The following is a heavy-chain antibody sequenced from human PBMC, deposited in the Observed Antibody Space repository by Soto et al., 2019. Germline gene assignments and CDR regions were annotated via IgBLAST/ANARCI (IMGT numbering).Heavy chain of an antibody. CDR3: ARRCSSTGCYDS. V-gene: IGHV4-59*08. CDR1: GGSLSGYY. J-gene: IGHJ4*02. Sequence: QVQLQESGPGLVKPSETLSLTCTVSGGSLSGYYWSWIRQPPGKGLEWIGYIFYTGSTNYYPSLRSGVTMSVDTSRQQFSLNLSSVPAADTAVYYCARRCSSTGCYDSWGQGTLVTVSS. D-gene: IGHD2-2*01. CDR2: IFYTGST.